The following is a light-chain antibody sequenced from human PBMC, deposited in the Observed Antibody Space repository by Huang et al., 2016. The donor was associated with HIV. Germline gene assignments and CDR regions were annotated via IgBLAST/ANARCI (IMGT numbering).Light chain of an antibody. CDR2: GAS. Sequence: EIVMTQSPATLSVSPGERATLSCRASQRVSSNLAWYQQKPGPAPRLLIYGASTRATGIPARFSGSGSGTEFTLTISSLQSEDFAVYYCQQYNNWPITFGQGTRLEIK. CDR1: QRVSSN. V-gene: IGKV3-15*01. J-gene: IGKJ5*01. CDR3: QQYNNWPIT.